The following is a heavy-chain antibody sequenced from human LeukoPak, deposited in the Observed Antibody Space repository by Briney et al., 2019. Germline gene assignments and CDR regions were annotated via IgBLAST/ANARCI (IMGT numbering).Heavy chain of an antibody. CDR1: GGTFSSYG. CDR2: IIPIFGTA. D-gene: IGHD5-24*01. J-gene: IGHJ6*02. Sequence: GASVKVSCKASGGTFSSYGINWVRQAPGQGLEWMGGIIPIFGTADYAPKFQGRVTITADESTSTAYVELSNLRSEDTAVYYCARVALGRTWLPSSYFYGMDVWGQGTTVTVSS. V-gene: IGHV1-69*13. CDR3: ARVALGRTWLPSSYFYGMDV.